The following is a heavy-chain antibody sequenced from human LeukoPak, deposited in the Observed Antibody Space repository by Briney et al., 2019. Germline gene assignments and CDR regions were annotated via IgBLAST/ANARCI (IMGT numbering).Heavy chain of an antibody. CDR2: IKGKADGGTT. D-gene: IGHD1-26*01. Sequence: GGSLRLSCAASGFTFNNAWMSWLRQDPVKGLEWVGRIKGKADGGTTDYAAPVKGRFTISRDDSKNTLYLQINSLGTEDTAVYYCTTDLREGPKAVGFDHCGQGTLVIVSS. CDR3: TTDLREGPKAVGFDH. V-gene: IGHV3-15*01. J-gene: IGHJ5*02. CDR1: GFTFNNAW.